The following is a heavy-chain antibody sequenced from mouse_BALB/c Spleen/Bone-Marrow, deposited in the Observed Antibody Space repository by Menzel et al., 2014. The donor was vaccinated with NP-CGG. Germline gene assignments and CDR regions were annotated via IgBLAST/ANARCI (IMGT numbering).Heavy chain of an antibody. CDR2: VNPGSGIT. D-gene: IGHD2-14*01. CDR1: GYAFTNFW. J-gene: IGHJ2*01. Sequence: VKLVESGAELVRPGTSVKVSCKASGYAFTNFWIEWVRERPGQGLEWIGVVNPGSGITNYNERFKRKATLTADKSSSTAYMQLSSLTSDDSAVYFCARRDYRYDVGPFDYWGQGTTLTVSS. V-gene: IGHV1-54*01. CDR3: ARRDYRYDVGPFDY.